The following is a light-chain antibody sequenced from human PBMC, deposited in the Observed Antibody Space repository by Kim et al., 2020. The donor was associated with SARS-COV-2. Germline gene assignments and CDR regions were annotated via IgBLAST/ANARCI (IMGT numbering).Light chain of an antibody. CDR3: QQFGSSRTWT. CDR1: HSVTSTY. V-gene: IGKV3-20*01. Sequence: PGDSATLSFRASHSVTSTYVAWYQQKPGQAPRLLIYGTSTRAAGIPVRFSGGGSGTEYTLTISRLEPEDFAIYYCQQFGSSRTWTFGQGTKVDIK. J-gene: IGKJ1*01. CDR2: GTS.